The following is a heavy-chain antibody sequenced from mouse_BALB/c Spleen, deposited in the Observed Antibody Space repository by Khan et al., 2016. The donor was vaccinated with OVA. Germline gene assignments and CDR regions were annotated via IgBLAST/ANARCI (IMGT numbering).Heavy chain of an antibody. V-gene: IGHV2-6-1*01. CDR2: MWSDGSA. Sequence: VELVESGPGLVAPSQSLSITYTISGFSLTNYGVHWVRQPPGKGLEWLVLMWSDGSATYNSALKSRLTISMNNSKSQVFLKMHSLQTDDTAMYFCARQPYYHYNVMDYWGQGTSVTVSS. J-gene: IGHJ4*01. D-gene: IGHD2-10*01. CDR3: ARQPYYHYNVMDY. CDR1: GFSLTNYG.